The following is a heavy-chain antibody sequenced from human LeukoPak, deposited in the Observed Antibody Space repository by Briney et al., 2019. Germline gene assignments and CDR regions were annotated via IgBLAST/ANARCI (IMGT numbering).Heavy chain of an antibody. D-gene: IGHD5-12*01. CDR1: GGSITKNGYY. CDR2: MHYSGST. J-gene: IGHJ4*02. V-gene: IGHV4-39*07. CDR3: ARGPYSGYTLRPLDY. Sequence: SEPLSLTCSVSGGSITKNGYYWGWIRQSPETGLEWIGSMHYSGSTYYNPSLKSRVTISLDTSKNQFSLKLTSVIAADTAVYYCARGPYSGYTLRPLDYWGQGTLVTVSS.